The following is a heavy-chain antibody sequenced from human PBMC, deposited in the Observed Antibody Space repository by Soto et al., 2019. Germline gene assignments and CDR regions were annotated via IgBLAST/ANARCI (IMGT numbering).Heavy chain of an antibody. CDR1: GGSISSGGHY. V-gene: IGHV4-31*11. CDR2: ISYSGTT. CDR3: AAAHIGAAVPNWFDH. D-gene: IGHD6-13*01. Sequence: PSETLSLTCAVSGGSISSGGHYWSWIRQHPGKGLEFMGYISYSGTTYYNPSLKSRLTLLIDTSENQFSLKLRTVTAADTAVYYCAAAHIGAAVPNWFDHGGQGTLVTVSS. J-gene: IGHJ5*02.